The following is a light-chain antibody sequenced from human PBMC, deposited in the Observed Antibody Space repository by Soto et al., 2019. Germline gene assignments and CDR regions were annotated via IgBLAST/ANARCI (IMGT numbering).Light chain of an antibody. J-gene: IGKJ5*01. CDR1: QSVSSN. V-gene: IGKV3-20*01. Sequence: EIVMTPSPATLSVSPGESATLSCRASQSVSSNLAWYQQKPGQAPRLLVYGASSRATGIPDRFSGSGSGTDFTLTISRLEPDDFAVYYCQQHGTSPITFGQGTRLEIK. CDR2: GAS. CDR3: QQHGTSPIT.